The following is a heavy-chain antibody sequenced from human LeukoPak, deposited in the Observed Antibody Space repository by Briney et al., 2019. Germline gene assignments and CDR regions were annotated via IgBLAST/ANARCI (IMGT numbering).Heavy chain of an antibody. CDR3: ARHYSTGDYPLDY. D-gene: IGHD4-17*01. CDR2: IYYSGST. V-gene: IGHV4-59*08. CDR1: GGSISSYY. Sequence: SETLSLTCTVSGGSISSYYWSWIRQPPGKGLEWIGYIYYSGSTNYNPSLKSRVTISIDTSKNQFSLKLSSVTAADTAVYYCARHYSTGDYPLDYWGQGTLVTVSS. J-gene: IGHJ4*02.